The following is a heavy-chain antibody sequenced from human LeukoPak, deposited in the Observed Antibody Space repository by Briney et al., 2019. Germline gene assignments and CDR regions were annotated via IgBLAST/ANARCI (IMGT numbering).Heavy chain of an antibody. CDR1: GFTFSSYW. Sequence: PGGSLRLSCAASGFTFSSYWMNWARQAPGKGLEWVASINHNGNVNYYVDSVKGRFTISRDNAKNSLYLQMSSLRAEDTAIYYCAKDSVVRDTGSYYFASWGQGTLVTVSS. V-gene: IGHV3-7*03. J-gene: IGHJ4*02. CDR2: INHNGNVN. CDR3: AKDSVVRDTGSYYFAS. D-gene: IGHD1-26*01.